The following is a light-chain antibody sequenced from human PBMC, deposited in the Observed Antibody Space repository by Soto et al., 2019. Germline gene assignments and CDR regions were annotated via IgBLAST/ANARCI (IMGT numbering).Light chain of an antibody. J-gene: IGKJ1*01. Sequence: THPPGTVYLSPVDRGTLSFMASQSVSSSYLAWYHQKPGQAPRLLIYGASSRATDIPDRFRVSGSGRDIVLNFSRLEPEDPVLYSMQQYSSLPRTFAQGTKVDIK. CDR2: GAS. CDR3: QQYSSLPRT. CDR1: QSVSSSY. V-gene: IGKV3-20*01.